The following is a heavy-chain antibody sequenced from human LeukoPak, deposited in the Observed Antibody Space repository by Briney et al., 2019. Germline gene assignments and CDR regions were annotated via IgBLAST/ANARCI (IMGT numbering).Heavy chain of an antibody. J-gene: IGHJ5*02. CDR3: ARDRSSITIFGADWFDP. V-gene: IGHV4-59*01. CDR1: GGSISSYY. Sequence: SETRSLTCTVSGGSISSYYWSWIRQPPGKGLEWIGYIYYSGSTNYNPSLKSRVTISVDTSKNQFSLKLSSVTAADTAVYFCARDRSSITIFGADWFDPWGQGTLVTVSS. D-gene: IGHD3-3*01. CDR2: IYYSGST.